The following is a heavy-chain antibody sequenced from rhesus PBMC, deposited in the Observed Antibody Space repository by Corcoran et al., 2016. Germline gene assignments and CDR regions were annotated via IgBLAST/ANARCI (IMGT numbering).Heavy chain of an antibody. D-gene: IGHD6-25*01. CDR3: ARKRQLGTFFDY. CDR2: IYWDDDK. Sequence: QVTLKESGPALVKPTQTLTLTCTFSGFSLTTSGMGVGWIRQPPGKALEWLALIYWDDDKRYSTSLKSRLTISKDTSKNQVVLTMTNMDPVDTATYYCARKRQLGTFFDYWGQGVLVTVSS. CDR1: GFSLTTSGMG. V-gene: IGHV2-174*01. J-gene: IGHJ4*01.